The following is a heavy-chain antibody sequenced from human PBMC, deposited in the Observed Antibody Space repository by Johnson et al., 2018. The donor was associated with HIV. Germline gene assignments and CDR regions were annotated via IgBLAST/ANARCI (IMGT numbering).Heavy chain of an antibody. V-gene: IGHV3-30-3*01. CDR1: GFTFSSHV. CDR3: ACLAHDAFDI. D-gene: IGHD3-16*01. CDR2: ISYDGNNK. J-gene: IGHJ3*02. Sequence: VQLVESGGGVVQPGRSLRLSCAASGFTFSSHVMHWVRQGPGKGLEWVAVISYDGNNKYYADSVKGRFTISRDNSKNTMYLQMNSLRAEDTAVYYCACLAHDAFDIWGQGTMVTVSS.